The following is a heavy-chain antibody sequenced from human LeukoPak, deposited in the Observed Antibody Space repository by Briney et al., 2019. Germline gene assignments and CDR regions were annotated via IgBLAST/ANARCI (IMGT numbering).Heavy chain of an antibody. D-gene: IGHD2-15*01. CDR1: GFTFSGYS. J-gene: IGHJ4*02. CDR2: VAPDGSAQ. V-gene: IGHV3-7*01. Sequence: GGSLRLSCAASGFTFSGYSMTWARQAPGKGLEWLANVAPDGSAQNYVDSLEGRFTISRDNPNNSLYLQMHSLRAEDAAVYYCARVIAGAIDYWGQGTLVTVSS. CDR3: ARVIAGAIDY.